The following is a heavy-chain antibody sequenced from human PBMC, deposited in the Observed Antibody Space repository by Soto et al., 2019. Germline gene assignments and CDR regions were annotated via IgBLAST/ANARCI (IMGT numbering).Heavy chain of an antibody. D-gene: IGHD3-3*01. V-gene: IGHV3-33*01. CDR3: ARELITISGVVTSYYYYGMDV. CDR1: GFTFSGYG. Sequence: LRLSCVASGFTFSGYGMHWVRQAPGKGLEWVAVIWFDGSHKYYADSVKGRFTISRDNSRNTLYLQMNSLRAEDTAMYYCARELITISGVVTSYYYYGMDVWGQGTTVTVSS. CDR2: IWFDGSHK. J-gene: IGHJ6*02.